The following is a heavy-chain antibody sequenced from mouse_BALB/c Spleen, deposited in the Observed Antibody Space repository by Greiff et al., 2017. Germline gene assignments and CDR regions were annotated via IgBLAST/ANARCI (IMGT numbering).Heavy chain of an antibody. CDR3: ARRDYYGNYTYAMDY. J-gene: IGHJ4*01. CDR2: ISYSGST. CDR1: GYSITSDYA. D-gene: IGHD2-1*01. Sequence: EVQRVESGPGLVKPSQSLSLTCTVTGYSITSDYAWNWIRQFPGNKLEWMGYISYSGSTSYNPSLKSRISITRDTSKNQFFLQLNSVTTEDTATYYCARRDYYGNYTYAMDYWGQGTSVTVSS. V-gene: IGHV3-2*02.